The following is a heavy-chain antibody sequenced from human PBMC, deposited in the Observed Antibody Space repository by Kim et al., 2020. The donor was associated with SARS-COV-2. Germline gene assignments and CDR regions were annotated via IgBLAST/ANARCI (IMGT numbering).Heavy chain of an antibody. D-gene: IGHD3-3*01. V-gene: IGHV1-18*04. Sequence: ASVKVSCKTSGYTFYSHGISWVRQAPGQGLEWMGWISGYNVDTDYPQKFQGRVTMTTDTSTSTAYMELRSLRSDDTAVYFCARGGGGSRFLEWGPFDYWGQGTLVIVSS. CDR1: GYTFYSHG. J-gene: IGHJ4*02. CDR2: ISGYNVDT. CDR3: ARGGGGSRFLEWGPFDY.